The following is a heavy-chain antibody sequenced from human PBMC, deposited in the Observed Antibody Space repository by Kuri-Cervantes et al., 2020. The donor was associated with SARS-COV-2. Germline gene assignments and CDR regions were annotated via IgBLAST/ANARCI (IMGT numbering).Heavy chain of an antibody. CDR1: GYSFTSYW. D-gene: IGHD2-2*01. CDR3: ATHQNTVVVPAAIPDAFDI. CDR2: IYPGDSDT. Sequence: KVSCKGSGYSFTSYWIGWVRQMPGKGLEWMGIIYPGDSDTRYSPSFQGQVTISADKSISTAYLQWSSLKASDTAMYYCATHQNTVVVPAAIPDAFDIWGQGTMVTVSS. J-gene: IGHJ3*02. V-gene: IGHV5-51*01.